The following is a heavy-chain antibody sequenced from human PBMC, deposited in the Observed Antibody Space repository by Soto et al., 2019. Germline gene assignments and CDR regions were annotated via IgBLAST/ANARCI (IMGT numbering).Heavy chain of an antibody. D-gene: IGHD6-13*01. CDR2: INHSGST. CDR3: ARAFSSSWANNWFDP. CDR1: GGSFSGYY. J-gene: IGHJ5*02. V-gene: IGHV4-34*01. Sequence: QVQLQQWGAGLLKPSETLSLTCAVYGGSFSGYYWSWIRQPPGKGLEWIGEINHSGSTNYNPSLNSLVTISVVTSKNQFSLQLSSVTAADTAVYYCARAFSSSWANNWFDPWGQGTLVTFSS.